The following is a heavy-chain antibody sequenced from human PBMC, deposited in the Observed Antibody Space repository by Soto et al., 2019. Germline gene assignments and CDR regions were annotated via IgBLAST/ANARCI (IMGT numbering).Heavy chain of an antibody. Sequence: SVKVSCKASVYTFPSYGNSWARQAPGQGLEWMGWISAYNGNTNYAQKLQGRVTMTTDTSTSTAYMELRSLRSDDTAVYYCARALNVEWWSVYWGQGTLVTVSS. CDR1: VYTFPSYG. D-gene: IGHD2-15*01. V-gene: IGHV1-18*01. J-gene: IGHJ4*02. CDR2: ISAYNGNT. CDR3: ARALNVEWWSVY.